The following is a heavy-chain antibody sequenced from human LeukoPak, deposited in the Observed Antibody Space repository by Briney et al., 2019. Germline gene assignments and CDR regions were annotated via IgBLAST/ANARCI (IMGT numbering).Heavy chain of an antibody. V-gene: IGHV3-21*01. D-gene: IGHD4-17*01. CDR2: ISSSSSYI. CDR3: ARGRTTVTTFYY. J-gene: IGHJ4*02. CDR1: GFTFSSYS. Sequence: GGSLRLSCAASGFTFSSYSMNWVRQAPGKGLEWVSSISSSSSYIYYADSVKGRFTISRDNAKNSLYLQMNSLRAEDTAVYYCARGRTTVTTFYYWGQGTLVTVSS.